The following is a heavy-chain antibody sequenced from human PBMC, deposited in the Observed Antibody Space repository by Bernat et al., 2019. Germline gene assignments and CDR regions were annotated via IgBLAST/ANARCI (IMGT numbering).Heavy chain of an antibody. Sequence: EVQLLESGGGLVQPGGSLRLSCAASGFTFSSYAMSWVRQAPGKGLEWVSAISGSGGSTYYADSVKGRFTISRDNSKNTLYLQMNSLRAEDTAVYYCAKRGYCSSTSCYGRAILNHFDYWGQGTLVTVSS. CDR3: AKRGYCSSTSCYGRAILNHFDY. V-gene: IGHV3-23*01. CDR2: ISGSGGST. J-gene: IGHJ4*02. CDR1: GFTFSSYA. D-gene: IGHD2-2*01.